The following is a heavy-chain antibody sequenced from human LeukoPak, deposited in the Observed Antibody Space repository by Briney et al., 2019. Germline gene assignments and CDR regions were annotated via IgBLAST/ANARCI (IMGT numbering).Heavy chain of an antibody. D-gene: IGHD6-19*01. CDR3: ARGRGAVAGTRGFYFDD. V-gene: IGHV3-53*01. CDR2: TYSGGST. Sequence: GGSLRLSCAASGFTVSSNYMGWVRQAPGKGLEWVSVTYSGGSTYYADSVKGRFTISRDNSKNTLYLQMNSLRAEDTAVYYCARGRGAVAGTRGFYFDDWGQGTLVTVSS. CDR1: GFTVSSNY. J-gene: IGHJ4*02.